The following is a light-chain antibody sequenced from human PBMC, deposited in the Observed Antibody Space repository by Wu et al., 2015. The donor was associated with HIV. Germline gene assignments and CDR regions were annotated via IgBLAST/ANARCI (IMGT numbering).Light chain of an antibody. J-gene: IGKJ1*01. Sequence: DIQMTQSPSTVSASVGDRVTIHCRASQSISSWLAWYQQKPGQAPKLLIYETSSLESGVPSRFSGSGSGTDSTLTISSLQPEDFALYYCQQYKAFGTFGQGTKVEIK. CDR1: QSISSW. V-gene: IGKV1-5*03. CDR2: ETS. CDR3: QQYKAFGT.